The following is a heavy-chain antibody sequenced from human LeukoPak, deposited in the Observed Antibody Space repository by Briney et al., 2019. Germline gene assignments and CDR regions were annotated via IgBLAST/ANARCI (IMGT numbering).Heavy chain of an antibody. CDR1: GGTFSSYA. J-gene: IGHJ4*02. V-gene: IGHV1-69*13. D-gene: IGHD5-18*01. CDR2: IIPIFGTA. Sequence: VASVKVSCKASGGTFSSYAISWVRQALGQGLEWMGGIIPIFGTANYAQKFQGRVTITADESTSTAYMELSSLRSEDTAVYYCARYSQGVSYFDYWGQGTLVTVSS. CDR3: ARYSQGVSYFDY.